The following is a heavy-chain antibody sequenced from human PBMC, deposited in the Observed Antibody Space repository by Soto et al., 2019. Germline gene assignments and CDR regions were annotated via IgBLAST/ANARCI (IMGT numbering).Heavy chain of an antibody. Sequence: PGGSLRLSCTASGFTFGDYAMSWFRQAPGKGLEWVGFIRSKTYGGTTEYAASVRGRFTISRDDSKSIAYLQMNSLKTEDTAVYYCTREYYYDSSGYYSTTYYYGMDVWGQGTTVTVSS. CDR1: GFTFGDYA. CDR3: TREYYYDSSGYYSTTYYYGMDV. CDR2: IRSKTYGGTT. J-gene: IGHJ6*02. V-gene: IGHV3-49*03. D-gene: IGHD3-22*01.